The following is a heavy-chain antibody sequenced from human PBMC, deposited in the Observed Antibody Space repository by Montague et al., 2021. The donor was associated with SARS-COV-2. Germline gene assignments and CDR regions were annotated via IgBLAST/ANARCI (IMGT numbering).Heavy chain of an antibody. J-gene: IGHJ4*02. CDR3: ARGYQLRFLEWSSRQSTFDY. CDR2: INHSGST. CDR1: GGSFSGYY. D-gene: IGHD3-3*01. Sequence: SETLSLTCAVYGGSFSGYYWSWIRQPPGKGLEWIGEINHSGSTNYNPSLKSRVTIPVDTSKNQFSLKLSSATAADTAVYYCARGYQLRFLEWSSRQSTFDYWGQGTLVTASS. V-gene: IGHV4-34*01.